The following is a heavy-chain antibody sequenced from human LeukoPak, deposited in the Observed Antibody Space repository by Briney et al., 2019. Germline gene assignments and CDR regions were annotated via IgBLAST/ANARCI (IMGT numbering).Heavy chain of an antibody. J-gene: IGHJ4*02. CDR3: ATRTGTVDY. D-gene: IGHD1-7*01. CDR1: GGTFISYA. Sequence: GASVKVSCKASGGTFISYAISWLRQAPGKGLEWMGGFDPEDGETIYAQKFQGRVTMTEDTSTDTAYMELSSLRSEDTAVYYCATRTGTVDYWGQGTLVTVSS. CDR2: FDPEDGET. V-gene: IGHV1-24*01.